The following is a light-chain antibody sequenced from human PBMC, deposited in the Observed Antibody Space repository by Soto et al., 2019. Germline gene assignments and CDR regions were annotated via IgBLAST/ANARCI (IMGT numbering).Light chain of an antibody. V-gene: IGKV2-28*01. J-gene: IGKJ1*01. CDR3: MQALHIPKT. CDR1: QSLLQSDGNNY. Sequence: DIVMTQSPPSLPVSPGEPASISCRSSQSLLQSDGNNYLDWYLQKPGQSPQLLIYLGSSRASGVPDRFSGGGSGTDFTRKISKVEAGDVGLSYGMQALHIPKTYSRGTKVDI. CDR2: LGS.